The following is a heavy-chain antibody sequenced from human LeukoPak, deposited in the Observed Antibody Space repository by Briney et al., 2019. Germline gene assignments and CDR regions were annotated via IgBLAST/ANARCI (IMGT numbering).Heavy chain of an antibody. J-gene: IGHJ5*02. V-gene: IGHV3-21*01. Sequence: GGSLRLSCAASGFTFSTYSMNWVRQAPGKGLEWVASISSNSIYIHYADSVKGRFTISRDNAKNSLYLQMNSLRAEDTAVYYCARDQTTYLTTTEYKWFDPWGQGTLVTVSS. D-gene: IGHD1-1*01. CDR1: GFTFSTYS. CDR3: ARDQTTYLTTTEYKWFDP. CDR2: ISSNSIYI.